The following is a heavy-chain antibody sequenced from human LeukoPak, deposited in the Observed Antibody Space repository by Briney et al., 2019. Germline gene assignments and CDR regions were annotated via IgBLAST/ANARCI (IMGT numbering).Heavy chain of an antibody. CDR1: GGSFSGYY. D-gene: IGHD3-22*01. CDR2: INHSGST. V-gene: IGHV4-34*01. Sequence: SETLSLTCAVYGGSFSGYYWSGIRQPPGKGLEWIGEINHSGSTNYNPSLKSRVTISVDTSKNQFSLKLSSVTAADTAVYYCARERRYYYDSSGIFDYWGQGTLVTVSS. J-gene: IGHJ4*02. CDR3: ARERRYYYDSSGIFDY.